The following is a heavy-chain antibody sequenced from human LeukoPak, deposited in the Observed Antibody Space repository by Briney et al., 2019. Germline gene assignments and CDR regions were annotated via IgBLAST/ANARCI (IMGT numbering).Heavy chain of an antibody. J-gene: IGHJ3*02. D-gene: IGHD3-22*01. CDR3: ARGPYSYDSSGAFDI. Sequence: TSETLSLTCTVSGDSISSGDYYWSWIRQPAGKGLEWIGRISSSGSTNYNPSLKNRVTISVDTSKNQFSLKLSSVTAADTAVYFCARGPYSYDSSGAFDIWGQGTMVTVSS. CDR2: ISSSGST. CDR1: GDSISSGDYY. V-gene: IGHV4-61*02.